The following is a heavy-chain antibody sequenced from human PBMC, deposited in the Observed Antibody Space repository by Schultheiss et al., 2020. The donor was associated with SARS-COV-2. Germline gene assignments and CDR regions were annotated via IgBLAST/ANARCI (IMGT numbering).Heavy chain of an antibody. Sequence: SGPTLVKPTQTLTLTCTFSGFSLSTRGLCVSWIRQPPGKALEWLARIDWDDDKYYSTLLKTRLTISKDTSKNAVVLIITNMDPVDTATYYCSRKYTSGWYFVDCWGQGTRVNVDS. CDR3: SRKYTSGWYFVDC. CDR1: GFSLSTRGLC. J-gene: IGHJ4*02. V-gene: IGHV2-70*11. D-gene: IGHD6-19*01. CDR2: IDWDDDK.